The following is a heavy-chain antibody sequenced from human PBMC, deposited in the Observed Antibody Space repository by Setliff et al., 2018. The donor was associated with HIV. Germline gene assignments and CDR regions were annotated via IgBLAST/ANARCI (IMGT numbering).Heavy chain of an antibody. CDR1: GGSISTSNYY. Sequence: SETLSLTCTVSGGSISTSNYYWGWVRQPPGKGLEWVGNVDYTGSTYYNPSLKSRVTISVDTSKNQFSLRLNSVTAADTAVYYCARQGNLVVVTSFDYWGQGTLVTVSS. V-gene: IGHV4-39*07. CDR2: VDYTGST. J-gene: IGHJ4*02. D-gene: IGHD2-21*02. CDR3: ARQGNLVVVTSFDY.